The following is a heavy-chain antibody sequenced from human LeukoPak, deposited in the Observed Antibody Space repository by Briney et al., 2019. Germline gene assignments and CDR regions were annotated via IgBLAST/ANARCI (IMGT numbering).Heavy chain of an antibody. D-gene: IGHD3-16*02. V-gene: IGHV4-4*07. Sequence: SETLSLTCTVSGGSISSYYWSWIRQPAGKGLEWIGRIYTSGSTNYNPSLKSRVTMSVDTSKNQFSLKLSSVTAADTAVYYCARDSPDGYYVWGSYRPRWDAFDIWGQGTMVTVSS. CDR3: ARDSPDGYYVWGSYRPRWDAFDI. CDR2: IYTSGST. J-gene: IGHJ3*02. CDR1: GGSISSYY.